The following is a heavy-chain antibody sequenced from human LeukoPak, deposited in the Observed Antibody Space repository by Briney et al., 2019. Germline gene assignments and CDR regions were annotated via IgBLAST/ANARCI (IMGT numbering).Heavy chain of an antibody. J-gene: IGHJ3*02. Sequence: GGSLRLSCAASGFTFSSYAMSWVRQAPGKGLECVSVISGSGGSTYYADSVRGRFTISRDDSKNTLYLQVNSLRAEDTAVYYCAKLSSSWSFDAFDIWGQGTMVTVSS. CDR3: AKLSSSWSFDAFDI. V-gene: IGHV3-23*01. CDR1: GFTFSSYA. CDR2: ISGSGGST. D-gene: IGHD6-13*01.